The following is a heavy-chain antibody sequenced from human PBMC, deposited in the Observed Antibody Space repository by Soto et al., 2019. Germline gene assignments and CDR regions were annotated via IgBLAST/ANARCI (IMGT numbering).Heavy chain of an antibody. J-gene: IGHJ3*01. V-gene: IGHV4-4*02. CDR3: AYSTGWYRHDV. CDR1: GDSISNSRW. Sequence: QVKLQESGPGLVKPSGTLSLTCAVSGDSISNSRWWTWVRQPPGKGLEWIGDIFHSGDTNYNPSLKSRVFLSVDKSQNHFSLKVSSVAAADTAVYYCAYSTGWYRHDVWGQGTLVTVSS. CDR2: IFHSGDT. D-gene: IGHD6-19*01.